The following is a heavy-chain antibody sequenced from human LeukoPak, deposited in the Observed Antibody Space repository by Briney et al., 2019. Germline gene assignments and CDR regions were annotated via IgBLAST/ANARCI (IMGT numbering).Heavy chain of an antibody. CDR2: MNPNSGNT. D-gene: IGHD1-14*01. Sequence: VKVSCKASGYTFTSYDINWVRQATGQGLEWMGWMNPNSGNTGYAQKFQGRVTMTRNTSISTAYMELSSLGSEDTAVYYCARASFVPRKTRFDPWGQGTLVTVSS. CDR3: ARASFVPRKTRFDP. J-gene: IGHJ5*02. CDR1: GYTFTSYD. V-gene: IGHV1-8*01.